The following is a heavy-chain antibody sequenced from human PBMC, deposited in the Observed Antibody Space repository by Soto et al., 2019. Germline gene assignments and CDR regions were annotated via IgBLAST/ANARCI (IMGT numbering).Heavy chain of an antibody. CDR1: GFTFSSYA. V-gene: IGHV3-23*01. Sequence: SLRLSCAASGFTFSSYAMSWVRQAPGKGLEWVSAISGSGGSTYYADSVKGRFTISRDNSKNTLYLQMNSLRAEDTAVYYCAKDQDGSYYYGMDVWGQGTTVTVSS. CDR3: AKDQDGSYYYGMDV. D-gene: IGHD1-26*01. CDR2: ISGSGGST. J-gene: IGHJ6*02.